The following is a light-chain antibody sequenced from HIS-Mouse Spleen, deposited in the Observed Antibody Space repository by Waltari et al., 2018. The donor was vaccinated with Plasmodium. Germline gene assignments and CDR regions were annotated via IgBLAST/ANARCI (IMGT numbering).Light chain of an antibody. J-gene: IGLJ3*02. V-gene: IGLV3-27*01. CDR3: YSAADNNRV. Sequence: SYELTQPSSVSVSPGQTARITCPGDVLAKKYVRWFQQKQGQAPVLVIYKDSERPAGNPERFSGSSSGTTVTLTISGAQVEDEADYYCYSAADNNRVFGGGTKLTVL. CDR2: KDS. CDR1: VLAKKY.